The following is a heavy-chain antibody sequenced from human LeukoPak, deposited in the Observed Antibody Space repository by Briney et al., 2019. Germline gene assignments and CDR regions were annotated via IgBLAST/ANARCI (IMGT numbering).Heavy chain of an antibody. J-gene: IGHJ5*01. D-gene: IGHD2-2*01. CDR1: GFTFNNYA. V-gene: IGHV3-23*01. Sequence: GGSLRLSCAASGFTFNNYAMSWVRQAPGKGLEWVSAISASGGTTYYADSVKGRFTISRDNSENTLFLQMNSLRADDTAVYYCAKEPREYCSSTSCPTWFDSWGQGTLVTVSS. CDR2: ISASGGTT. CDR3: AKEPREYCSSTSCPTWFDS.